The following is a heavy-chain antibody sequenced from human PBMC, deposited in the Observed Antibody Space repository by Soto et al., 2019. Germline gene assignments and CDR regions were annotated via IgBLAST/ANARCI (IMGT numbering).Heavy chain of an antibody. CDR2: ISSSGSTI. D-gene: IGHD6-19*01. CDR3: ARDSRYSSGWSSDY. Sequence: GGSLRLSCAASGFTFSDHYMDWVRQAPGKGLEWVSYISSSGSTIYYADSVKGRFTISRDNAKNSLYLQMNSLRAEDTAVYYCARDSRYSSGWSSDYWGQGTLVTVSS. CDR1: GFTFSDHY. V-gene: IGHV3-11*01. J-gene: IGHJ4*02.